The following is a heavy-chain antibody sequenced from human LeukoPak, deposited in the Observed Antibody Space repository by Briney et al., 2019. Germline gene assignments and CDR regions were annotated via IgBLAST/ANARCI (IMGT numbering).Heavy chain of an antibody. V-gene: IGHV4-59*08. Sequence: PSETLSLTCTLSGGSLSSYHWSWFRQPPGKGLEWTGHVFYTGKAAYNPSLTGRVTMSVDTSKNQFSLRLASVTAADTAVYYCARLSRGAGAAKTFDYWGQGILVTVSS. D-gene: IGHD6-13*01. CDR1: GGSLSSYH. CDR2: VFYTGKA. CDR3: ARLSRGAGAAKTFDY. J-gene: IGHJ4*02.